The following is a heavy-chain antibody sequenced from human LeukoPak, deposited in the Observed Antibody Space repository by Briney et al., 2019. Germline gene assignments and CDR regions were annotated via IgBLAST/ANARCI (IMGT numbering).Heavy chain of an antibody. Sequence: KPSETLSLTCAVSGYSISSGYYWGWIRQPPGKGLEWIGSIYHGGSTYYNPSLKSRVTISLDTSKNQFSLKLSSVTAADTAVYYCARSYGSSWYKAHWGQGTLVTVSS. CDR2: IYHGGST. CDR3: ARSYGSSWYKAH. V-gene: IGHV4-38-2*01. J-gene: IGHJ4*02. CDR1: GYSISSGYY. D-gene: IGHD6-13*01.